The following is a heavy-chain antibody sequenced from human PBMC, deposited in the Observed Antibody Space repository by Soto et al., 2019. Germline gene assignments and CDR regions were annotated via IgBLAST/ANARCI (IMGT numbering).Heavy chain of an antibody. CDR2: IWYDGSKK. V-gene: IGHV3-33*01. J-gene: IGHJ4*02. D-gene: IGHD4-17*01. CDR1: GFSFSTHG. CDR3: SRYYGDHLDY. Sequence: GGSLRLSCAASGFSFSTHGMHWVRQAPGKGLEWVAVIWYDGSKKYYADSVKGRFAISRDNSKNTLYLQMDSLRVEDTAVYYCSRYYGDHLDYWGQGTLVTVSS.